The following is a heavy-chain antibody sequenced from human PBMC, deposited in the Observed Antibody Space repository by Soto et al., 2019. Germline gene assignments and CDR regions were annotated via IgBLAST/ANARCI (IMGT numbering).Heavy chain of an antibody. CDR3: ARAKPYRSRGIDFWSGYATTGRWFDP. D-gene: IGHD3-3*01. CDR2: INHSGST. V-gene: IGHV4-34*01. CDR1: GGSFSGYY. Sequence: SETLSLTCAVYGGSFSGYYWSWIRQPPGKGLEWIGEINHSGSTNYNPSLKSRVTISVDTSKNQFSLKLSSVTAADTAVYYCARAKPYRSRGIDFWSGYATTGRWFDPWGQGTLVTVSS. J-gene: IGHJ5*02.